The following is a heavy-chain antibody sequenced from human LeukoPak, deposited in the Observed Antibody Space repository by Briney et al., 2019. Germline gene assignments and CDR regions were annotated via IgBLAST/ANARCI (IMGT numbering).Heavy chain of an antibody. J-gene: IGHJ4*02. Sequence: PSETLSLTCTVSGGSISSYYWSWIRQPPGKGLEWIGYIYYSGSTNYNPSLKSRVTISVDTSKNQFSLKLSSVTAADTAVYYCAGDYDILTGYNYWGQGTLVTVSS. CDR3: AGDYDILTGYNY. CDR1: GGSISSYY. D-gene: IGHD3-9*01. CDR2: IYYSGST. V-gene: IGHV4-59*08.